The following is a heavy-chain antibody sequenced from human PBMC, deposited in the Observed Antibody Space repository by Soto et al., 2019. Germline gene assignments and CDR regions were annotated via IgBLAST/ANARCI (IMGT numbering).Heavy chain of an antibody. CDR1: GYSFTSYW. CDR3: ARHPSGYCSSTSCYRYY. D-gene: IGHD2-2*01. V-gene: IGHV5-51*01. Sequence: PGESLKISCKGSGYSFTSYWIGGVRQIPGKGLEWMGIIYPGDSDTRYSPSFQGQVTISADKSISTAYLQWSSLKASDTAMYYCARHPSGYCSSTSCYRYYWGQGTLVTVSS. J-gene: IGHJ4*02. CDR2: IYPGDSDT.